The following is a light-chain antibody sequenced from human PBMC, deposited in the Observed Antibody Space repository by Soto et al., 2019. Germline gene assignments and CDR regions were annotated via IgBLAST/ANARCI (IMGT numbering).Light chain of an antibody. CDR2: TTS. CDR3: QQSYSNPPT. V-gene: IGKV1-39*01. CDR1: QSISTY. J-gene: IGKJ4*01. Sequence: DIQMTQSPSSLSASVGDRVIITCRASQSISTYLNWYQQKPGRAPKVPIYTTSTLQSGVPSTFSGTGSGTDFTLTISSLQPEDFATYYCQQSYSNPPTFGGGTKVEIK.